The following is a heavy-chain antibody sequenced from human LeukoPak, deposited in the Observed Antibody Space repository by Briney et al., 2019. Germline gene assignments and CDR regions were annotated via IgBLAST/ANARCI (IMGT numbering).Heavy chain of an antibody. CDR1: GYTLTELS. Sequence: ASVTVSCTVSGYTLTELSMHWVRQAPGKGLEWMGGFDPEDGETIYAQKIQGRVTMTEDTATDTAYMELNSLRSEDTAVYYCATGPTLGSPNWFDPWGQGTLVTVSS. J-gene: IGHJ5*02. CDR2: FDPEDGET. CDR3: ATGPTLGSPNWFDP. V-gene: IGHV1-24*01. D-gene: IGHD3-16*01.